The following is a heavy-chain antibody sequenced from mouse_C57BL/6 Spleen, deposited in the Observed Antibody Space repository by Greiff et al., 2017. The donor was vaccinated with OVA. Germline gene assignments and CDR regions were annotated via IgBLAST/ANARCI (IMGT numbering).Heavy chain of an antibody. V-gene: IGHV1-85*01. CDR1: GYTFTSYD. D-gene: IGHD1-1*01. J-gene: IGHJ1*03. CDR3: ARRGLLLRSSTYFDV. CDR2: IYPRDGST. Sequence: VKLVESGPELVKPGASVKLSCKASGYTFTSYDINWVKQRPGQGLEWIGWIYPRDGSTKYNEKLKGKATLTVDTSSSTAYMELHSLTSEDSAVYFCARRGLLLRSSTYFDVWGTGTTVTVSS.